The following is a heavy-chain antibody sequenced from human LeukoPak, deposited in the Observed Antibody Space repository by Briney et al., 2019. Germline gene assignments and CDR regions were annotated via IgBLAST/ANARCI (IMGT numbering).Heavy chain of an antibody. CDR3: AKDSAKKYDDY. D-gene: IGHD2/OR15-2a*01. V-gene: IGHV3-23*01. Sequence: GGTLRLSCAASGFTFSSYAMSWVRQAPGKGLEWVSGISGSDGSTNYADSVKGRFTISRENSKNTLYLQMNSLRAEDTAVYYCAKDSAKKYDDYWGQGTLVTVSS. J-gene: IGHJ4*02. CDR2: ISGSDGST. CDR1: GFTFSSYA.